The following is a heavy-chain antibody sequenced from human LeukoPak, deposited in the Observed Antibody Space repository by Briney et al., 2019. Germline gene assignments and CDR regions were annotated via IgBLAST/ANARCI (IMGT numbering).Heavy chain of an antibody. D-gene: IGHD5-18*01. CDR1: GGSISSSSYY. CDR3: ARDGFRTADSNSIDY. Sequence: SETLSLTCTVSGGSISSSSYYWGWIRQPPGKGLEWIGSIYYSGSTYYNPSLKSRVTISVDTSKNQFSLKLSSVTAADTAVYYCARDGFRTADSNSIDYWGKGTLVTVSS. CDR2: IYYSGST. V-gene: IGHV4-39*07. J-gene: IGHJ4*02.